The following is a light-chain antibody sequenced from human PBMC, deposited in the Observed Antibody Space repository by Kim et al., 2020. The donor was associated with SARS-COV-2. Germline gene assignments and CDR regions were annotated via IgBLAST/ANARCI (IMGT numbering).Light chain of an antibody. CDR3: QQYNSYSPYT. J-gene: IGKJ2*01. V-gene: IGKV1-5*03. Sequence: DIQMTQSPSTLSASVGDRVTITCRASQSISSWLAWYQQKPGKAPKLLLYKASSLESGVPSRFSGSGSGTEFTLTISSLQPDDFATYYSQQYNSYSPYTFGQGTKLEI. CDR2: KAS. CDR1: QSISSW.